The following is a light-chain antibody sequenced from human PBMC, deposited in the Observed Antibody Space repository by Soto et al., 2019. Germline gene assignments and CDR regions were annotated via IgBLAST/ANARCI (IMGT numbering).Light chain of an antibody. CDR2: DAS. CDR1: QSVSSY. CDR3: QQRSNWPLT. Sequence: EIVLTQSPATLSLSPGERATLSCRASQSVSSYLAWYQQKPGQAPRLLIYDASNRATGITARFSGSGSGTEFTLTISSLEPQDFAVYYCQQRSNWPLTFGGGTKVEIK. J-gene: IGKJ4*01. V-gene: IGKV3-11*01.